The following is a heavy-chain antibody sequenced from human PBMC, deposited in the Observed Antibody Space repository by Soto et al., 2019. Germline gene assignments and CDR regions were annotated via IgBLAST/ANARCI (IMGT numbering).Heavy chain of an antibody. V-gene: IGHV1-18*01. Sequence: KGSWASVKVSCKASSYTFTNYGISWVRQAPGQGLEWMGWISVYNDNTKYAQKFQARVTMTTDTSTSTAYMELRNLRSDGTAVYYCARDRSTMTTHDAFDLWGQGTMVTVSS. CDR3: ARDRSTMTTHDAFDL. D-gene: IGHD4-17*01. CDR2: ISVYNDNT. CDR1: SYTFTNYG. J-gene: IGHJ3*01.